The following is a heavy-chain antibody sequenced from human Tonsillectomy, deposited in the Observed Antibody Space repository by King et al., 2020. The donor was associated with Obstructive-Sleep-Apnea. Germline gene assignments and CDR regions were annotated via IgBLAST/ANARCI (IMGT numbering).Heavy chain of an antibody. D-gene: IGHD3-9*01. CDR1: GFTFRSYA. V-gene: IGHV3-23*04. Sequence: VQLVESGGGLVQPGGSLRLSCAGSGFTFRSYAMSWVLQAPGKGLEWVSGISGSGGGTYYADSVKGRFTISRDNSKNTLYLQMNSLRAEETAVYYCAKDIINYDSLTGPVDYWGQGTLVTVSS. CDR3: AKDIINYDSLTGPVDY. J-gene: IGHJ4*02. CDR2: ISGSGGGT.